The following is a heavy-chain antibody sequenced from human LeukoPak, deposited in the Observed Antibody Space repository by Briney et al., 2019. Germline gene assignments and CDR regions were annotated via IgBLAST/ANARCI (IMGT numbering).Heavy chain of an antibody. J-gene: IGHJ5*02. CDR1: GGSISSYY. CDR3: ARDALTVSSSWFDP. CDR2: IYYSGST. D-gene: IGHD4-11*01. V-gene: IGHV4-59*01. Sequence: SETLSLTCTVSGGSISSYYWSRIRQPPGKGLEWIGYIYYSGSTNYNPSLKGRVTISVDTSKNQFSLKLSSVTAADTAVYYCARDALTVSSSWFDPWGQGTLVTVSS.